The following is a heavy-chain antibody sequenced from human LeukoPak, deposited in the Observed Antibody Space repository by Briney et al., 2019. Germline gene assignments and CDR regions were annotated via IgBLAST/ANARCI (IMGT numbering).Heavy chain of an antibody. CDR3: ARGQGSTAPYDSSGNYYVPYYYYYYMDV. D-gene: IGHD3-22*01. V-gene: IGHV1-46*01. CDR2: INPNGGST. Sequence: ASVKVSCKASGHTVTNFHMHWVRQAPGKGLEWMAIINPNGGSTRYAEKFQGRVTVTRDTSTSTVYMELSSLRSEDTAVYYCARGQGSTAPYDSSGNYYVPYYYYYYMDVWGKGTTVTVSS. CDR1: GHTVTNFH. J-gene: IGHJ6*03.